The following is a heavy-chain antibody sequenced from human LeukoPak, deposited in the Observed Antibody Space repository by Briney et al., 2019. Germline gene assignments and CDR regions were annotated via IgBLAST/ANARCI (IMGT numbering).Heavy chain of an antibody. V-gene: IGHV1-69*13. CDR3: ARALNYDFGSGYYDY. J-gene: IGHJ4*02. CDR1: GGTFSSYA. D-gene: IGHD3-3*01. Sequence: ASVKVSCKASGGTFSSYAISWLRQAPGQGLEWMGGIIPIFGTANYAQKFQGRVTITADESTSTAYMELSSLRSEDTAVYYCARALNYDFGSGYYDYWGQVTLVTVSS. CDR2: IIPIFGTA.